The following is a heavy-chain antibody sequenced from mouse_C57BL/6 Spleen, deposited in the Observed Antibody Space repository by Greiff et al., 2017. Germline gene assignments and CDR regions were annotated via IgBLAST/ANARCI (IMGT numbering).Heavy chain of an antibody. Sequence: EVKLVESGGDLVKPGGSLKLSCAASEFTFSSYGMSWVRQTPDKRLEWVATISSGGSYTYYPDSVKGRFTISRDNAKNTLYLQMSSLKSEDTAMYYCARHGGGYFDYWGQGTTLTVSS. J-gene: IGHJ2*01. V-gene: IGHV5-6*01. CDR2: ISSGGSYT. CDR3: ARHGGGYFDY. D-gene: IGHD1-1*02. CDR1: EFTFSSYG.